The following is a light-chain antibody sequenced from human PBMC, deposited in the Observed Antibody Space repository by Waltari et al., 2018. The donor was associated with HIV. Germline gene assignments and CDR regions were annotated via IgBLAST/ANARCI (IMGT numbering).Light chain of an antibody. CDR1: SSNIGSNP. CDR3: AAWDDSLHGYV. CDR2: SNN. J-gene: IGLJ1*01. V-gene: IGLV1-44*01. Sequence: QSVLTQPPSASGTPGQRVTISCSGSSSNIGSNPINWSRQLPGTAPKLLIYSNNQWPSGVPDRFSGSKSGTSASLAISGLQSEDEADYYCAAWDDSLHGYVFGTGTKVTVV.